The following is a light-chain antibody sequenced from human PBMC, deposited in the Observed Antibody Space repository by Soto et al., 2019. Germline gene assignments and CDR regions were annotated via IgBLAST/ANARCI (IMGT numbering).Light chain of an antibody. CDR2: DVS. Sequence: QSVLTQPASVSGSPGQSITISCTGTSGDVGGYNYVSWYQQHPGKAPKLMIYDVSNRPSGVSNRFSGSKSGNTASLTISGLQAEDEADYYCSSYTSSSTYVCGTGTKVTVL. V-gene: IGLV2-14*01. CDR1: SGDVGGYNY. J-gene: IGLJ1*01. CDR3: SSYTSSSTYV.